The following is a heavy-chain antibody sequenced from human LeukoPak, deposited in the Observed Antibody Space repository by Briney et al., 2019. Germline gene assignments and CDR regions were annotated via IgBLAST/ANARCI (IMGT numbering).Heavy chain of an antibody. V-gene: IGHV3-23*01. J-gene: IGHJ5*02. Sequence: KPGGSLRLSCAASEFTFSSYAMSWVRQAPGKGLEWVSTISGSGGSTYYADSVKGRFTISRDNSINTLYLRMNSLRGEDTAVYYCVQGHSSGWYWLDPWGQGTLVTVSS. CDR3: VQGHSSGWYWLDP. CDR2: ISGSGGST. CDR1: EFTFSSYA. D-gene: IGHD6-19*01.